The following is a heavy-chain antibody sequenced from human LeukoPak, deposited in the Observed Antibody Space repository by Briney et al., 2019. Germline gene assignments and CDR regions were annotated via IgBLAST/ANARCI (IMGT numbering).Heavy chain of an antibody. CDR3: AKPTGYSSSWYRSRYQVEEDY. CDR2: INWNGGST. J-gene: IGHJ4*02. D-gene: IGHD6-13*01. V-gene: IGHV3-20*04. Sequence: PGGSLRLSCAASGFTFDDYGMSWVRQAPGKGLEWVSGINWNGGSTGYADSVKGRFTISRDNAKNSLYLQMNSLRAEDTAVYYCAKPTGYSSSWYRSRYQVEEDYWGQGTLVTVSS. CDR1: GFTFDDYG.